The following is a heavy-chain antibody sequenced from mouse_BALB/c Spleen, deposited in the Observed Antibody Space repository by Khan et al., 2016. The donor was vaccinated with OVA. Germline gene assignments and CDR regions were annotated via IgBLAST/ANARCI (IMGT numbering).Heavy chain of an antibody. CDR3: ARGYLGNYEFAY. CDR1: GYTFTSYW. Sequence: QVQLQQSGAELVKPGASVKLSCKTSGYTFTSYWIQWVKQRPGQGLGWIGEIFPGTGTTYYNENFKGKATLTIDTSSTTAYTQLSSLTPEESAVYFCARGYLGNYEFAYWGQGTLVTVSA. CDR2: IFPGTGTT. J-gene: IGHJ3*01. V-gene: IGHV1S132*01. D-gene: IGHD2-1*01.